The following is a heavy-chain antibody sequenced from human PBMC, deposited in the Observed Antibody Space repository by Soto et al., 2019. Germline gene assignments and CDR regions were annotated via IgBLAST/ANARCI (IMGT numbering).Heavy chain of an antibody. J-gene: IGHJ6*02. CDR3: ARLSCSGGSCYSWGYYYYGMDV. Sequence: GESLKISCKGSGYSFTSYWISWVRQMPGKGLEWMGRIDPSDSYTNYSPSFQGHVTISADKSISTAYLQWSSLKASDTDMYYCARLSCSGGSCYSWGYYYYGMDVWGQGTTVTVSS. CDR2: IDPSDSYT. V-gene: IGHV5-10-1*01. CDR1: GYSFTSYW. D-gene: IGHD2-15*01.